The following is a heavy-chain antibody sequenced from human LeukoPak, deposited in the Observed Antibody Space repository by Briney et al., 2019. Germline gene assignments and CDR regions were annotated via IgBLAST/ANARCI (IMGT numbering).Heavy chain of an antibody. CDR3: AKEDAVATIWEYYFDY. J-gene: IGHJ4*02. D-gene: IGHD5-12*01. CDR1: GYTFTSYY. CDR2: INPSGGST. Sequence: ASVKVSCKASGYTFTSYYMHWVRQAPGQGLEWMGIINPSGGSTSYAQKFQGRVTMTRDTSTSTVYMELSSLRSEDTAVYYCAKEDAVATIWEYYFDYWGQGTLVTVSS. V-gene: IGHV1-46*01.